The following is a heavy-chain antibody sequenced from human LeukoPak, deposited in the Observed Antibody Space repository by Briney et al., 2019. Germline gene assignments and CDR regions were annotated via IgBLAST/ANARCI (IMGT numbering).Heavy chain of an antibody. CDR2: ISSSSSYI. CDR1: GFTFSSYS. J-gene: IGHJ1*01. V-gene: IGHV3-21*01. Sequence: GGSLRLSCAASGFTFSSYSMNWVRQAPGKGLEWVSSISSSSSYIYYADSVKGRFTISRDNAKNSLYLQMNSLRAEDTAVYYCARDSHYDSSGYVLEYFQHWGQGTLVTVSS. CDR3: ARDSHYDSSGYVLEYFQH. D-gene: IGHD3-22*01.